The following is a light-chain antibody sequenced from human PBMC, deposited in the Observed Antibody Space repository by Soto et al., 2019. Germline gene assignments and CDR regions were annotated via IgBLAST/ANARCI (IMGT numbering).Light chain of an antibody. V-gene: IGKV3-20*01. J-gene: IGKJ1*01. Sequence: EIVLTQSPGTLSLSPGERATLSCRASQSVSSSYLAWYQQKPGQAPRLLIYGASSRATGIPDRFSGSGSGTDFTLTISRLEPEDFAVYYCQQYGRPPQTFGQGTKVET. CDR3: QQYGRPPQT. CDR1: QSVSSSY. CDR2: GAS.